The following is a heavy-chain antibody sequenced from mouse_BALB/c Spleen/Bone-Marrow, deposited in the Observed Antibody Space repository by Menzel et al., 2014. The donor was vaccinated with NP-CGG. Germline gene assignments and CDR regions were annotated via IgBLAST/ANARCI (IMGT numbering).Heavy chain of an antibody. CDR2: IYPGDGDT. Sequence: VKLVESGAELVRPGSSVKISCKSSGHVFSTYWINWVKQRPGQGLEWIGQIYPGDGDTDFNGKFKDKATLTADESSNTAYMQLSSLTSEDSAVYFCARGGISVDYWGQGTTLTVSS. CDR1: GHVFSTYW. J-gene: IGHJ2*01. V-gene: IGHV1-80*01. CDR3: ARGGISVDY.